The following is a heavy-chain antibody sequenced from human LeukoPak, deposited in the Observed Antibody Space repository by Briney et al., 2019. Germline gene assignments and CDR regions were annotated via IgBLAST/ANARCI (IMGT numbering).Heavy chain of an antibody. CDR2: IIPIFGTA. V-gene: IGHV1-69*05. D-gene: IGHD3-3*01. CDR3: ARPSITIFGVDPGAFDI. CDR1: GGTFSSYA. J-gene: IGHJ3*02. Sequence: SVKVSCKASGGTFSSYAISWVRQAPGQGLEWMGRIIPIFGTANYAQKFQGRVTITTDESTSTAYMELSSLRSEDTAVYYCARPSITIFGVDPGAFDIWGQGTVVTVS.